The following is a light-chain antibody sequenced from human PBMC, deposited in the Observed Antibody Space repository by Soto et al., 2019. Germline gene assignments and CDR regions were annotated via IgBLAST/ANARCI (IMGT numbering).Light chain of an antibody. Sequence: EVVLTQSPGTLSLSPGERATLSCRASQSVSSSYLAWYQQKPGQAPRLLIYGASSRATGIPDRFSGSGSETDFTLTISRLELEDFAVYYCQQYGSAREHTFGGGTKEDSK. J-gene: IGKJ4*01. CDR2: GAS. CDR1: QSVSSSY. CDR3: QQYGSAREHT. V-gene: IGKV3-20*01.